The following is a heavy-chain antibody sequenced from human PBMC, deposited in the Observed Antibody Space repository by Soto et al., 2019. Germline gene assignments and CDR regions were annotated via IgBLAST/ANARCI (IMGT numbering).Heavy chain of an antibody. D-gene: IGHD2-2*01. V-gene: IGHV3-74*01. J-gene: IGHJ4*02. CDR2: ISDDGTTI. CDR3: VRGPRTSSIGTGAF. CDR1: GFVFEMYW. Sequence: DVQLVESGGGLVQPGGSARLSCAASGFVFEMYWMHWVRQAPGQGLEWVSRISDDGTTIHYAASVKGRFTISRDNAQNTLFLETTALRDEDTAVYYCVRGPRTSSIGTGAFWAQGSPVTVSS.